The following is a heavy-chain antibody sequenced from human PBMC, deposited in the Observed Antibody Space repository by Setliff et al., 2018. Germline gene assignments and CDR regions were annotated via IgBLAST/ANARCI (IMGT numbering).Heavy chain of an antibody. CDR3: ARGRLRGLWVSFDY. D-gene: IGHD4-17*01. Sequence: ASVKVSCKASGYTFTGYFIHWVRQAPGQGLEWMGTIKPSASGGTTTYAQKFQGRVTITADESTSTAYMELSSLRSEDTAVYYCARGRLRGLWVSFDYWGQGTLVTVSS. CDR1: GYTFTGYF. CDR2: IKPSASGGTT. J-gene: IGHJ4*02. V-gene: IGHV1-46*01.